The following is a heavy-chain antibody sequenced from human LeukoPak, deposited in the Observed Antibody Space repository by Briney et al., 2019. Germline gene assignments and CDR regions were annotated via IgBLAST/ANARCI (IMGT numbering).Heavy chain of an antibody. D-gene: IGHD6-19*01. V-gene: IGHV3-48*01. CDR2: VSSSSSTI. CDR3: ARAAPGWYYFDY. J-gene: IGHJ4*02. CDR1: GFTFSSYS. Sequence: PGGSLGLSCAASGFTFSSYSINWVRQAPGKGLEWVSYVSSSSSTIYYADSMKGRFTISRDNAKNSLYLQMNSLRAEDTAVYYCARAAPGWYYFDYWGQGTLVTVSS.